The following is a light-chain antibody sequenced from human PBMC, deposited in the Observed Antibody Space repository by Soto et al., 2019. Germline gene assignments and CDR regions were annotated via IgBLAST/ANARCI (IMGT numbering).Light chain of an antibody. J-gene: IGLJ3*02. Sequence: QSVLTQPASVSGSPGQSITISCTGTSSDVGGYNYVSWYQQHPGEAPKLMIYEVSDRPSGVSNRFSGSKSGNTASLTISGLQAEGEADYYCSSYTSTTTWVFGGGTKLTVL. CDR2: EVS. CDR1: SSDVGGYNY. V-gene: IGLV2-14*01. CDR3: SSYTSTTTWV.